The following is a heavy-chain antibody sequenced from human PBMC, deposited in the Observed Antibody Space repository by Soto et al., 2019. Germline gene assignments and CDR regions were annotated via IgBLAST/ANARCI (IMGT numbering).Heavy chain of an antibody. Sequence: GASVKVSCKASGYTFTSYGISWVRQAPGQGLEWMGWISAYNGNTNYAQKLQGRVTMTTDTSTSTAYMGLRSLRSDDTAVYYCAWLYSSSWYVSEKYYFDYWGQGTLVTVS. J-gene: IGHJ4*02. CDR3: AWLYSSSWYVSEKYYFDY. CDR2: ISAYNGNT. CDR1: GYTFTSYG. D-gene: IGHD6-13*01. V-gene: IGHV1-18*04.